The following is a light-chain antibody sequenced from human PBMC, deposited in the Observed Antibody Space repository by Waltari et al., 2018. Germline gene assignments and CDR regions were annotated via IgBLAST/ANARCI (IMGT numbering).Light chain of an antibody. V-gene: IGLV2-23*01. CDR3: CSYAGSSTSLYV. J-gene: IGLJ1*01. CDR2: EGS. Sequence: QSALTQPASVSGSPGQSLTISCTGTSSDVGSYNLASSYQQHPGTAPKLMIYEGSKRPSGVSNRFSGSKSGNTASLTISGLQAEDEADYYCCSYAGSSTSLYVFGTGTKVTVL. CDR1: SSDVGSYNL.